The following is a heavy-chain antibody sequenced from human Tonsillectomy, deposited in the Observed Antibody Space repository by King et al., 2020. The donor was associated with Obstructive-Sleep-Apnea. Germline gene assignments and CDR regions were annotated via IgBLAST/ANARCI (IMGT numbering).Heavy chain of an antibody. J-gene: IGHJ4*02. D-gene: IGHD2-21*01. Sequence: VQLVESGGDLVQPGGSLRLSCAASGFTFSSYWMTWVRQAPGKGLEWVALIKQDGSDKYYVDSVRGRFIISKDNAKNSLFLQMNSMRADDTAVYYCATDPHHYSEGGALGHWGQGTLVTVSS. V-gene: IGHV3-7*03. CDR3: ATDPHHYSEGGALGH. CDR2: IKQDGSDK. CDR1: GFTFSSYW.